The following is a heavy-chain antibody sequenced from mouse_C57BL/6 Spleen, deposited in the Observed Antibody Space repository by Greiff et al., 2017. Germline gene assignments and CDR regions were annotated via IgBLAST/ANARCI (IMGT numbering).Heavy chain of an antibody. CDR2: INPSTGGT. J-gene: IGHJ2*01. CDR3: ARRRDSNYGYFDY. V-gene: IGHV1-42*01. CDR1: GYSFTGYY. Sequence: VQLQQSGPELVKPGASVKISCKASGYSFTGYYMNWVKQSTEKSLEWIGEINPSTGGTPYNQKFKAKATLTVDKSSSTAYMQLKSQTSEDSAVYYRARRRDSNYGYFDYWGQGTTLTVSS. D-gene: IGHD2-5*01.